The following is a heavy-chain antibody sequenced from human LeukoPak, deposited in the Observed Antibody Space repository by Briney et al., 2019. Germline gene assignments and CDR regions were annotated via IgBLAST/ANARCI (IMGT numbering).Heavy chain of an antibody. V-gene: IGHV1-2*02. CDR1: GYTFTGYS. Sequence: ASVKVSCKASGYTFTGYSMHWVRQAPGQGLEWMGWINPNRGGTNYAQKFQGRVTMTRDTSISTAYMELSRLRSDDTAVYYCAGEDTAVVTADIYYYGMEVWGQGTTVTVSS. CDR3: AGEDTAVVTADIYYYGMEV. J-gene: IGHJ6*02. CDR2: INPNRGGT. D-gene: IGHD5-18*01.